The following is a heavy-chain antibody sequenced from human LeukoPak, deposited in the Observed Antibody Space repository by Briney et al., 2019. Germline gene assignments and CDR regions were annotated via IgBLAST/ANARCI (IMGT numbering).Heavy chain of an antibody. CDR1: GFTFSSYA. Sequence: PGGSLRLSCAASGFTFSSYAMSWVRQAPVKGLEWVSAISGSGGSTYYADSVKGRFTISRDNSKNTLYLQMNSLRAEDTAVYYCAKAGDSSGYFLHAFDYWGQGTLVTVSS. V-gene: IGHV3-23*01. J-gene: IGHJ4*02. CDR3: AKAGDSSGYFLHAFDY. D-gene: IGHD3-22*01. CDR2: ISGSGGST.